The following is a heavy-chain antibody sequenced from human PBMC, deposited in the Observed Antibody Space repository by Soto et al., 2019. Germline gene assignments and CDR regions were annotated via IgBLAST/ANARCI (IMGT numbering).Heavy chain of an antibody. CDR3: ARDCKHLWDLGYDSSGYYYVVGADAFDI. CDR2: ISGSGGST. CDR1: GFTFSSYA. J-gene: IGHJ3*02. V-gene: IGHV3-23*01. D-gene: IGHD3-22*01. Sequence: GGSLRLSCAASGFTFSSYAMSWVRQAPGKGLEWVSAISGSGGSTYYADSVKGRFTISRDNSKNTLCLQMNSLRAEDTAVYYCARDCKHLWDLGYDSSGYYYVVGADAFDIWGQGTRVTVSS.